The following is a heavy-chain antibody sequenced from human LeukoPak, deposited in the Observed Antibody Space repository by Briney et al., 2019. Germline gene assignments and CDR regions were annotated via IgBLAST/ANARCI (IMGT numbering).Heavy chain of an antibody. CDR3: ATYNSPAESFDY. D-gene: IGHD5-24*01. J-gene: IGHJ4*02. CDR1: GYSISSAYY. CDR2: FYHSGST. Sequence: SETLSLICTVSGYSISSAYYWGWIRQPPGKGLEWIGSFYHSGSTYYNPSLKSRVTISVDTSKNQFSLKLTSLTAADTAVYYCATYNSPAESFDYWGQGTLVTVSS. V-gene: IGHV4-38-2*02.